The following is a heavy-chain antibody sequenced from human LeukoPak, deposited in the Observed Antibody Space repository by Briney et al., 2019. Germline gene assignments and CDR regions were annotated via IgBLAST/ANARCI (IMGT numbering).Heavy chain of an antibody. D-gene: IGHD3-22*01. CDR3: ARLTYYYDSSGYYRHIDY. V-gene: IGHV4-39*01. J-gene: IGHJ4*02. Sequence: PSETLSLTCTVSGGSISSSSYYWGWIRQPPGKGLEWIGSIYYSGSTYYNPSLKGRVTISVDTSKNQFSLKLSSVTAADTAVYYCARLTYYYDSSGYYRHIDYWGQGTLVTVSS. CDR1: GGSISSSSYY. CDR2: IYYSGST.